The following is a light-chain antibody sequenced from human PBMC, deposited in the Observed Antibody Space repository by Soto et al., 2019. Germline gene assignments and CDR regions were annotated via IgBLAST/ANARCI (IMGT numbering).Light chain of an antibody. CDR2: SNN. CDR1: SSNIGSNT. Sequence: QSVLTQPPSASGTPGQRVTISCSGSSSNIGSNTVNWYRQLPGTAPKLLIYSNNQRPSGVPDRFTGSKSGTSASLAISGLQSEDEAAFFCASWDDSLNGWVFGGGTKVTVL. CDR3: ASWDDSLNGWV. V-gene: IGLV1-44*01. J-gene: IGLJ3*02.